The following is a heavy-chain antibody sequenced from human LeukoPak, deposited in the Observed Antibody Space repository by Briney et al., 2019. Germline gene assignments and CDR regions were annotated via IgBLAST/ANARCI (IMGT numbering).Heavy chain of an antibody. CDR1: GYTFTSYG. CDR2: ISAYNGNT. D-gene: IGHD2-15*01. V-gene: IGHV1-18*01. CDR3: ARVPQIGYCSGGSCKNFDY. J-gene: IGHJ4*02. Sequence: ASVKVSCKASGYTFTSYGVSWGRQAPGHGLEWRGWISAYNGNTNYAQKLQGRVTMTTDTSTSTAYMELRSLRYDDTAVYYCARVPQIGYCSGGSCKNFDYWGQGTMVTVSS.